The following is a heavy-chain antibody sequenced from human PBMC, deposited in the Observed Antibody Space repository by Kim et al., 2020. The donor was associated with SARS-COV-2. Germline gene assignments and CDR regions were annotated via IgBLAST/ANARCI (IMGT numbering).Heavy chain of an antibody. CDR3: ARARLVRDPYYFDY. CDR1: GGSISSGGYY. D-gene: IGHD3-10*01. Sequence: TLSLTCTVSGGSISSGGYYWSWIRQHPGKGLEWIGYIYYSGSTYYNPSLKSRVTISVDTSKNQFSLKLSSVTAADTAVYYCARARLVRDPYYFDYWGQGTLVTVSS. J-gene: IGHJ4*02. CDR2: IYYSGST. V-gene: IGHV4-31*03.